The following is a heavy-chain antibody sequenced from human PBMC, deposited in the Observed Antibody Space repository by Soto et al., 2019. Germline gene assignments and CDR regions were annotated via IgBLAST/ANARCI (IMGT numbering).Heavy chain of an antibody. CDR1: GGTFSSCT. Sequence: QVQLVQSGAEVKKPGSSVKVSCKASGGTFSSCTISWVRQAPGQGLEWMGRIIPILGIANYAQKFQGRVTITANKSTSTAYMELSSPRSEDTAVYYCARVGGSYSPSDWGPGTLVTVSS. J-gene: IGHJ4*02. D-gene: IGHD1-26*01. V-gene: IGHV1-69*02. CDR2: IIPILGIA. CDR3: ARVGGSYSPSD.